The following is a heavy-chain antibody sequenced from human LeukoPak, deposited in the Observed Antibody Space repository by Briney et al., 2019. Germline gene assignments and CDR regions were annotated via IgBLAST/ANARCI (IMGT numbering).Heavy chain of an antibody. Sequence: SGTLSLTCAVSGGSISSSNWWSWVRQPPGKGLEWIGEIYHSGSTNYNPSLKSRVTISVDTSKNQFSLKLSSVTAADTAVYYCARRLAAAGGDYYYYYGMDVWGQGTTVTVSS. J-gene: IGHJ6*02. CDR1: GGSISSSNW. D-gene: IGHD6-13*01. CDR2: IYHSGST. CDR3: ARRLAAAGGDYYYYYGMDV. V-gene: IGHV4-4*02.